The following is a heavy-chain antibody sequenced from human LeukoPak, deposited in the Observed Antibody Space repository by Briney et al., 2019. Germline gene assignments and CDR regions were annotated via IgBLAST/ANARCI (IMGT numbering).Heavy chain of an antibody. J-gene: IGHJ4*02. Sequence: GGSLRLSCAASGFTFSSYAMSWVRQAPGKGLEWVSAISGSGGSTYYADSVKGRFTISRDNSKNTLYLQMNSLRAEDTAVYYCAKAGKSVTMIVVSHLDYWGQGTLVTVSS. CDR3: AKAGKSVTMIVVSHLDY. V-gene: IGHV3-23*01. CDR1: GFTFSSYA. CDR2: ISGSGGST. D-gene: IGHD3-22*01.